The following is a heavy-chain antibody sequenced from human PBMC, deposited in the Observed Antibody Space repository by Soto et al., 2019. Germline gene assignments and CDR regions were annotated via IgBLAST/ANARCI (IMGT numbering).Heavy chain of an antibody. J-gene: IGHJ4*02. CDR2: ISGGGTNT. D-gene: IGHD1-1*01. Sequence: EVQLSESGGGLVQPGGSPRLSCVASGFTFSSYAMTWVRQAPGKGLEWVSAISGGGTNTYHADSVKGRFTMSRDNSKNTLYLQMNSLRAEDTAVYYCAKNVEPTPFYDYWGQGTLVTVSS. V-gene: IGHV3-23*01. CDR1: GFTFSSYA. CDR3: AKNVEPTPFYDY.